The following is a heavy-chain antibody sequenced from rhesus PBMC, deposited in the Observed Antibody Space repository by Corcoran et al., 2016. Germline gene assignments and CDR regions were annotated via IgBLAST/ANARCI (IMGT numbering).Heavy chain of an antibody. D-gene: IGHD7-45*01. CDR2: SYPYNGNK. CDR1: GYSFTSYY. CDR3: TRERTGDASFDY. J-gene: IGHJ4*01. V-gene: IGHV1-180*01. Sequence: QVQLVQSGSEIKQPGASAKLSCKASGYSFTSYYIHWVKQAPGQGLEWKGMSYPYNGNKDYAENFKGRVTITLDTSTTTVYMELNSLRSEDTAMYYCTRERTGDASFDYWGQGVLVTVSS.